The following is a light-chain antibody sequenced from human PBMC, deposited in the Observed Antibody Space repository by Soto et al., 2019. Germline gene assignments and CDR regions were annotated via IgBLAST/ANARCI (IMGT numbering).Light chain of an antibody. CDR2: GAS. CDR3: QQYSRSLPWT. Sequence: EIVLTQSPDTLSLSPGERATLSRKTSQPVGTNFLAWYQQIPGQAPRLLIFGASKRASDIPDRFSGSGSGTDFSLTISRLEPEDFAVYYCQQYSRSLPWTFGQGTKVDIK. J-gene: IGKJ1*01. V-gene: IGKV3-20*01. CDR1: QPVGTNF.